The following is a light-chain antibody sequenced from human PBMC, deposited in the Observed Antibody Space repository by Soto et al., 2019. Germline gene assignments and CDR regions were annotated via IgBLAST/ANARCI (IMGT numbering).Light chain of an antibody. V-gene: IGKV3-20*01. CDR3: HQYESSWT. Sequence: EIVLTQSPGTLSLSPGEGATPSCRASQSISSTFLAWYQHKPGQAPRVLIYGASRRAAGIPDRFSGSGSGTDFTLTISRLEPEDFAVYYCHQYESSWTFGQGTKVEVK. J-gene: IGKJ1*01. CDR2: GAS. CDR1: QSISSTF.